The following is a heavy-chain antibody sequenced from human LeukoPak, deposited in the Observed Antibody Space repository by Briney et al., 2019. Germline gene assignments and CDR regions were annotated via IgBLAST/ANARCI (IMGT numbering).Heavy chain of an antibody. CDR3: ARDQAATNTQVRFCLD. CDR2: ISAYNGNT. CDR1: GYTFTSYG. V-gene: IGHV1-18*01. J-gene: IGHJ4*02. Sequence: ATVKVSFKASGYTFTSYGISWVRQAPGQGLEWMGWISAYNGNTNFAQKLQGRVTMATDTSTSTAYMDLRSLRSDDTAVYYCARDQAATNTQVRFCLDWGQGTLVTVSS. D-gene: IGHD3-9*01.